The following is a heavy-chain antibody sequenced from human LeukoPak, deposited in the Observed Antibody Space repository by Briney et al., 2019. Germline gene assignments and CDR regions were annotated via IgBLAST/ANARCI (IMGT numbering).Heavy chain of an antibody. D-gene: IGHD3-22*01. J-gene: IGHJ5*02. Sequence: GGSLRLSCAASGFTFSNYAMTWVRQTPGKGLEWVSAISASGGSTYYADSVKGRFTISRDNSKNTLYLQMNSLRAEDTAVYYCAKATPYDRSGAWGQGTLVTVSS. CDR3: AKATPYDRSGA. CDR1: GFTFSNYA. V-gene: IGHV3-23*01. CDR2: ISASGGST.